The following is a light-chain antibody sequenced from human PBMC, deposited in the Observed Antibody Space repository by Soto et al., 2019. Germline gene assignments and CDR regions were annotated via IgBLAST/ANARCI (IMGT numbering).Light chain of an antibody. J-gene: IGKJ4*01. CDR1: QGINNY. CDR3: QQFSRCPLT. Sequence: DIQLTQSPSFLSASVGDRVTITCRASQGINNYLAWYQQRPGTAPKLLIYAASTLQSGIPSRFSGSGSGTDFTLTISSLQPEDFATYYCQQFSRCPLTFGGGTKVEIK. V-gene: IGKV1-9*01. CDR2: AAS.